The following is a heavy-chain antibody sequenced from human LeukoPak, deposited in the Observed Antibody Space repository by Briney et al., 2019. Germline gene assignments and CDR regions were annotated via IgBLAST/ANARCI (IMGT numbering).Heavy chain of an antibody. CDR1: GFTFSNAW. CDR2: IKRTTDSGTT. Sequence: PGGSLRLSCAASGFTFSNAWMSWVRQAPGKGLEWIGRIKRTTDSGTTDFAAPVKGRFTISRDDSENKVFLQMNSLKTEDTAVYYCATDLLDYWGQGTLVIVSS. CDR3: ATDLLDY. J-gene: IGHJ4*02. V-gene: IGHV3-15*01.